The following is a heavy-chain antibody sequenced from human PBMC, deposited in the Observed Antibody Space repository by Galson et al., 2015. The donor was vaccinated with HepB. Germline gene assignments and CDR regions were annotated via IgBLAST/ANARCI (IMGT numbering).Heavy chain of an antibody. J-gene: IGHJ4*02. Sequence: SLRLSCAASGFTFSSYGMHWVRQAPGKGLEWVAVISYDGSNKYYEDSVKGRFTISRDNSKNTLYLQMNSLRAEDTAVYYCAKDIEQKGDFVPNFFDYWGQGTLVTVSS. V-gene: IGHV3-30*18. CDR3: AKDIEQKGDFVPNFFDY. CDR1: GFTFSSYG. D-gene: IGHD2-21*02. CDR2: ISYDGSNK.